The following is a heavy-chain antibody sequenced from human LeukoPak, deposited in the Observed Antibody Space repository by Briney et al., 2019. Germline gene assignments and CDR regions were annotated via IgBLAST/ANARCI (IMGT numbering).Heavy chain of an antibody. V-gene: IGHV3-30-3*01. Sequence: PGRSLRLSCAASGFTFSSYAMHWVRQAPGKGLEWVAVISYDGSNKYYADSVKGRFTISRDNSKNTLYLQMNSLRAEDTAVYYCARDPEYYDFWSGYYPPYYFDYWGQGTLVTVSS. J-gene: IGHJ4*02. CDR3: ARDPEYYDFWSGYYPPYYFDY. D-gene: IGHD3-3*01. CDR1: GFTFSSYA. CDR2: ISYDGSNK.